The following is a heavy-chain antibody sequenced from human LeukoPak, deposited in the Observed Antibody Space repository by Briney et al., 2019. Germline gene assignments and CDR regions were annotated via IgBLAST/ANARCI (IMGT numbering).Heavy chain of an antibody. CDR1: GGSISSYY. J-gene: IGHJ6*02. CDR3: ARDFLPDYYYYYGMDV. Sequence: SETLSLTCTVSGGSISSYYRSWIRQPPGKGLEWIGYIYYSGSTNYNPSLKSRVTISVDTSKNQFSLKLSSVTAADTAVYYCARDFLPDYYYYYGMDVWGQGTTVTVSS. CDR2: IYYSGST. V-gene: IGHV4-59*01.